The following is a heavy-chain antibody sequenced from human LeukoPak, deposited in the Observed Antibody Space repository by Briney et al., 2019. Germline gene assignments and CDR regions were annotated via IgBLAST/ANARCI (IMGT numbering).Heavy chain of an antibody. Sequence: GGSLRLSCVASGFTFSSRDWMTWVRQAPGKGLEWVANIKQDGSEKNYVDSVKGRFTISRDNAKNSVDLQMNSLRVEDTAVYYCAKKENYYDSSGYRHDAFDIWGQGTMVTVSS. J-gene: IGHJ3*02. V-gene: IGHV3-7*03. CDR3: AKKENYYDSSGYRHDAFDI. CDR2: IKQDGSEK. D-gene: IGHD3-22*01. CDR1: GFTFSSRDW.